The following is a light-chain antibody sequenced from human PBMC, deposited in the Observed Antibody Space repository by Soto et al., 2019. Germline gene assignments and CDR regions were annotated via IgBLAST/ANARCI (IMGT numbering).Light chain of an antibody. CDR3: QQYNKWPLT. CDR2: GAS. J-gene: IGKJ1*01. CDR1: QSVNTN. Sequence: EIAVTQSPATLSVSPGERATLSCRASQSVNTNFAWYQQKPGQAPRLLIYGASTRATGIPARFSGSGSGTEFTLTISSLQSEDFAVYYCQQYNKWPLTFGQGTKVDI. V-gene: IGKV3-15*01.